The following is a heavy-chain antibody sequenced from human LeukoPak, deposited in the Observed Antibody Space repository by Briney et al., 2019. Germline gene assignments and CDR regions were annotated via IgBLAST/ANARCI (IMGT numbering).Heavy chain of an antibody. J-gene: IGHJ4*02. V-gene: IGHV4-4*02. CDR2: ISHTGNT. D-gene: IGHD6-19*01. Sequence: PSGTLSLTCVVSGGSISSTAWWSWVRQPPGRGLEWIGEISHTGNTNYNPSLKSRVTISLDKSKNQFSLKLNSVTAADTAVYYCGGNGWYAIDFWGQGTLVIVSS. CDR3: GGNGWYAIDF. CDR1: GGSISSTAW.